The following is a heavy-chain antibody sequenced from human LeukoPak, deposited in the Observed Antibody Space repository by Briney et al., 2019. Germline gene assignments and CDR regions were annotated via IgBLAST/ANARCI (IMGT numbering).Heavy chain of an antibody. CDR2: IIPILGIA. J-gene: IGHJ4*02. CDR1: GGTFSSYT. V-gene: IGHV1-69*02. Sequence: EASVKVSCKASGGTFSSYTISWVRQAPGQGLEWMGRIIPILGIANYAQKFQGRVTITADKSTSTAYMELSSLRSEDTAVYYCARVDRAVAGTPHYWGQGTLVTVSS. CDR3: ARVDRAVAGTPHY. D-gene: IGHD6-19*01.